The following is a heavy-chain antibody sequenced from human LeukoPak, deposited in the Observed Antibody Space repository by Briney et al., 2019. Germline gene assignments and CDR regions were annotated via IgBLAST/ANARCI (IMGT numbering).Heavy chain of an antibody. D-gene: IGHD5-12*01. CDR2: IYYSGNT. CDR1: GGSINSAGYY. V-gene: IGHV4-31*03. CDR3: ARGYSGSPYYFSMDV. J-gene: IGHJ6*04. Sequence: SETLSLTCTVSGGSINSAGYYWTWIRQHPGKGLEWIGYIYYSGNTYYNPSLKNRLTISVDMSKNQSSLKLSSVTAADTAVFYCARGYSGSPYYFSMDVWGKGTTVTVSS.